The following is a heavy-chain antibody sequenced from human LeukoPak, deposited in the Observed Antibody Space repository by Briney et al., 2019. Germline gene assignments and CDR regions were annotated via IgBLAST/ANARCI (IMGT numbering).Heavy chain of an antibody. J-gene: IGHJ6*03. CDR2: IYQSGST. CDR1: GYSIRSGYY. CDR3: ARSEYGSSSGYSYYYMDV. V-gene: IGHV4-38-2*01. D-gene: IGHD6-6*01. Sequence: SETLSLTCAVSGYSIRSGYYWCWIRQPPGEGLEWIGSIYQSGSTYYNPSLKSRVTISVDTSKNHFSLKLSSVTAADTAVYYCARSEYGSSSGYSYYYMDVWGKGTTVTVSS.